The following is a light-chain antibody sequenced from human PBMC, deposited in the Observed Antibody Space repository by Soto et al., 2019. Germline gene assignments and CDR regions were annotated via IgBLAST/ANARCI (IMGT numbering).Light chain of an antibody. CDR3: QQYGSLSWT. J-gene: IGKJ1*01. V-gene: IGKV3-20*01. CDR1: QSVSSN. Sequence: EIVMTQSPATLSVSPGERATLSCRASQSVSSNLAWYQQKPGQAPRLLIYAASNRATGIPDRFSGSGSGTDFTLTINRLEAEDFAVYYCQQYGSLSWTFGQGTKVDIK. CDR2: AAS.